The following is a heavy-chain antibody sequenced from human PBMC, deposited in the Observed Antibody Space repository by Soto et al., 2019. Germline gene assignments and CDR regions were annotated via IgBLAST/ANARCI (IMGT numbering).Heavy chain of an antibody. CDR1: GGTFSSYA. D-gene: IGHD6-19*01. CDR3: ARSDSSGPTYNWFDP. J-gene: IGHJ5*02. V-gene: IGHV1-69*01. Sequence: QVQLVQSGAEVKKPGSSVKVSCKASGGTFSSYAISWVRQAPGQGLEWMGGIIPIFGTANYAQKFQGRVTITADESTRTAYMELSRLRSEDTAVYYGARSDSSGPTYNWFDPWGQGTLVTVSS. CDR2: IIPIFGTA.